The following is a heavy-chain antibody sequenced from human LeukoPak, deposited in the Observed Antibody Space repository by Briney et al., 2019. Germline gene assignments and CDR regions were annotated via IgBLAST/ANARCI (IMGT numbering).Heavy chain of an antibody. CDR2: ISSGGGST. Sequence: PGGSLRLSCAASGFTFSIYDMTWVRQAPGQGLEWVSTISSGGGSTYYADSVKGRFTISRDNSKDTLYLQMNSLRAADTAVYYCAKKGQIAAPANYFDYWGQGTLLTVSS. CDR1: GFTFSIYD. V-gene: IGHV3-23*01. D-gene: IGHD6-13*01. CDR3: AKKGQIAAPANYFDY. J-gene: IGHJ4*02.